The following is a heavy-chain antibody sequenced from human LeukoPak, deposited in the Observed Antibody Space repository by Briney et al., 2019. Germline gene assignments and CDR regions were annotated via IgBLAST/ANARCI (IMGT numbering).Heavy chain of an antibody. CDR1: GGSVSSGSYY. CDR2: IYYGGST. CDR3: ARGEDSYFDY. J-gene: IGHJ4*02. Sequence: SETLSLTCTVSGGSVSSGSYYWSWIRQPPGKGLEWIGYIYYGGSTNYNPSLKSRVTISVDTSKNQFSLKLSSVTAADTAVYYCARGEDSYFDYWGQGTLVTVSS. V-gene: IGHV4-61*01.